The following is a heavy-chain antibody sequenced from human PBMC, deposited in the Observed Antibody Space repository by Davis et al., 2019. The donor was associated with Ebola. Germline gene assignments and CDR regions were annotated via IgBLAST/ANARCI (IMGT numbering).Heavy chain of an antibody. Sequence: GESLKISCAASGFSFSTYWMSWVRQAPGKGLEWVASIKQDGSERYYVDSVKGRFTISRDNSKNTLYLQMNSLRAEDTAVYYCAKDYSDFLYYYGMDVWGQGTTVTVSS. CDR1: GFSFSTYW. J-gene: IGHJ6*02. V-gene: IGHV3-7*01. CDR2: IKQDGSER. D-gene: IGHD3-9*01. CDR3: AKDYSDFLYYYGMDV.